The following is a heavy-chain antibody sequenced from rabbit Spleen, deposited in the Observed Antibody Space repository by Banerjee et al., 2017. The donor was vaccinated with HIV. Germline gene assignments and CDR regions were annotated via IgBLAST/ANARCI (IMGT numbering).Heavy chain of an antibody. J-gene: IGHJ3*01. V-gene: IGHV1S40*01. CDR2: IYAGGSGTT. Sequence: QSLEESGGGLVQPEGSLTLTCTASGFSFSSSYYMCWVRQAPGKGLEWIACIYAGGSGTTYYASWAKGRFTISKSSSTTVTLQMTSLTVADTATYFCARDTGSSFSSYGMDLWGQGTLVTVS. CDR3: ARDTGSSFSSYGMDL. D-gene: IGHD8-1*01. CDR1: GFSFSSSYY.